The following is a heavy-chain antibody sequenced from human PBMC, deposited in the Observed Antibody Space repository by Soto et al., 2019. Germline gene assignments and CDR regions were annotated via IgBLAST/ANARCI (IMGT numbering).Heavy chain of an antibody. V-gene: IGHV4-61*01. CDR2: IYYSGST. CDR3: ASVAGITMIAYY. J-gene: IGHJ4*02. D-gene: IGHD3-22*01. CDR1: GGSVSSGSYY. Sequence: QVQLQESGPGLVKPSETLSLTYTVSGGSVSSGSYYWSWIRQPPGKGLEWIGYIYYSGSTNYNPSLKSRVTISVDTSKNQFALKLSSVTAADTAVYYCASVAGITMIAYYWGQGTLVTVSS.